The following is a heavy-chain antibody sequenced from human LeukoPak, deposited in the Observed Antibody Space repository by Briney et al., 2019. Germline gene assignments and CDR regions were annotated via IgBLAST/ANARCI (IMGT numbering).Heavy chain of an antibody. D-gene: IGHD2-2*01. CDR2: IKEDGTEK. Sequence: GGSLRLSCTGSGFTFSNYWMNWVRLAPGIGLEWVAKIKEDGTEKLYVDSVKGRFTISRDNAKNSLFLQMNSLRVEDTAVYFCARGGDRSASWSRPFDFWGPGTLVTVSS. V-gene: IGHV3-7*04. CDR1: GFTFSNYW. J-gene: IGHJ4*02. CDR3: ARGGDRSASWSRPFDF.